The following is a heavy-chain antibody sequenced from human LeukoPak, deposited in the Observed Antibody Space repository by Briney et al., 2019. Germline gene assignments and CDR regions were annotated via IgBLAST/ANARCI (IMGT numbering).Heavy chain of an antibody. Sequence: GGSLRLSCAASGFTFSNYGMHWVRQAPGKGLEWVAFIRYDGSIRYYADSVKGRFTISRDNSKNTLYLQMNSLRAEDTGVYYCAKCSSSSWYHYYYCMDVWGKGTTVTISS. J-gene: IGHJ6*03. D-gene: IGHD2-2*01. CDR1: GFTFSNYG. V-gene: IGHV3-30*02. CDR2: IRYDGSIR. CDR3: AKCSSSSWYHYYYCMDV.